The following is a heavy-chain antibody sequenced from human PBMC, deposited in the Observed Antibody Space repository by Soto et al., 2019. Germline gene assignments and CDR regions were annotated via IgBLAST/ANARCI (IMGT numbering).Heavy chain of an antibody. CDR1: GGTFSSYA. CDR3: ARDMRAARPGVYNWFDP. V-gene: IGHV1-69*13. J-gene: IGHJ5*02. CDR2: IIPIFGTA. Sequence: SVKVSCKASGGTFSSYAISWVRQAPGQGLEWMGGIIPIFGTANYAQKFQGRVTITADESTSTAYMELSSLRSEDTAVYYCARDMRAARPGVYNWFDPRGQGTLVTVSS. D-gene: IGHD6-6*01.